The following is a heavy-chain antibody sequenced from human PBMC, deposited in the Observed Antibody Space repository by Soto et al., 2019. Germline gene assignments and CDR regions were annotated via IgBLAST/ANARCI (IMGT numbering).Heavy chain of an antibody. V-gene: IGHV4-34*01. D-gene: IGHD3-22*01. CDR2: INHSGST. J-gene: IGHJ3*02. CDR1: GGSFSGYY. Sequence: QVQLQQWGAGLLKPSETLSLTCAVYGGSFSGYYWSWIRQPPGKGLEWIGEINHSGSTNYNPSLKSRVTISVDTSKNQFSLKLSSVTAADTAVYYCARGREYYDSSGYLDAFDIWGHGTMVTVSS. CDR3: ARGREYYDSSGYLDAFDI.